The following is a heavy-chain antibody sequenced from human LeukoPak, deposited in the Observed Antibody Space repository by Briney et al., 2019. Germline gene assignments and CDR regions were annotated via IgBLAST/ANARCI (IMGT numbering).Heavy chain of an antibody. Sequence: SGGSLRLSCAASGFTFSSYAMSWVRQAPGKGLEWVSAISGSGGSTYYADSVKGRLTISRDNSKNTLYLQMNSLRAEDTAVYYCAKRTTVTTTFDYWGQGTLVTVSS. D-gene: IGHD4-17*01. CDR1: GFTFSSYA. J-gene: IGHJ4*02. CDR2: ISGSGGST. CDR3: AKRTTVTTTFDY. V-gene: IGHV3-23*01.